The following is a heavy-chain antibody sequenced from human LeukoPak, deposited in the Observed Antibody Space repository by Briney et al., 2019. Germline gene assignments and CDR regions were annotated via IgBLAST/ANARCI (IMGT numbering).Heavy chain of an antibody. CDR2: IYSGGST. CDR3: ARGPNLGLYAFDI. D-gene: IGHD7-27*01. V-gene: IGHV3-53*01. J-gene: IGHJ3*02. CDR1: GFTFSSYA. Sequence: GGSLRLSCAASGFTFSSYAMSWVRQAPGKGLEWVSVIYSGGSTYYADSVKGRFTISRDNSKNTLYLQMNSLRAEDTAVYYCARGPNLGLYAFDIWGQGTMVTVSS.